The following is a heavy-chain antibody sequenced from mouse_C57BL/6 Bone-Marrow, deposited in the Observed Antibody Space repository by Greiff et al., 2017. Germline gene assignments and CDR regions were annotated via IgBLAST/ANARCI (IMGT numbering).Heavy chain of an antibody. J-gene: IGHJ2*01. D-gene: IGHD1-1*01. CDR2: INPYNGDT. CDR1: GYSFTGYF. Sequence: VQLQQSGPELVKPGDSVKISCKASGYSFTGYFMNWVMQSHGTSLEWIGRINPYNGDTFYNQKFKGKATLTVDKSSSTAHMELRSLTSEDSAVYYCARVRPSGSSPYYFDYWGQGTTLTVSS. CDR3: ARVRPSGSSPYYFDY. V-gene: IGHV1-20*01.